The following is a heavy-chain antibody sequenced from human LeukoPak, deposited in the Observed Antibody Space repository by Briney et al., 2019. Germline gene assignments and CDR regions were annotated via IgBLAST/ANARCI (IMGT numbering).Heavy chain of an antibody. Sequence: SETLSLTCAVYGGSFSGYYWSWIRQPPGKGLEWIGEINHSGSTNYNPSLKSRVTISVDTSKNQFSLKLSSVTAADTAVYYCASRLLWFGGFRRYFDYWGQGTLVTVSS. CDR2: INHSGST. V-gene: IGHV4-34*01. CDR3: ASRLLWFGGFRRYFDY. J-gene: IGHJ4*02. CDR1: GGSFSGYY. D-gene: IGHD3-10*01.